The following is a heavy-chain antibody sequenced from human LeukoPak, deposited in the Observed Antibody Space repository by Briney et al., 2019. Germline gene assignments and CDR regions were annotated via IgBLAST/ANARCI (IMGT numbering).Heavy chain of an antibody. CDR2: ISGDGGST. CDR3: AKGAYLWFGELSR. D-gene: IGHD3-10*01. J-gene: IGHJ4*02. CDR1: GFTFSSYW. Sequence: PGGSLRLSCAASGFTFSSYWMHWVRQAPGKGLEWVSLISGDGGSTYYADSVKGRFTISRDNSKNSLYLQMNSLRTEDTALYYCAKGAYLWFGELSRWGQGTLVTVSS. V-gene: IGHV3-43*02.